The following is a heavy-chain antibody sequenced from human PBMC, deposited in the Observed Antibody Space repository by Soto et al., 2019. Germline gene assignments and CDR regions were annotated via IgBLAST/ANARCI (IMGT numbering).Heavy chain of an antibody. CDR2: VYHSGST. CDR3: ARAHILSEGYYFDY. CDR1: GYSISSGYY. J-gene: IGHJ4*02. V-gene: IGHV4-38-2*01. Sequence: ETLSLTCGVSGYSISSGYYWGWIRQPPGKGLEWIGSVYHSGSTYYNPSLKSRVTISVDTSKNQFSLKLSSVTAADTAVFYCARAHILSEGYYFDYWGQGTLVTVSS.